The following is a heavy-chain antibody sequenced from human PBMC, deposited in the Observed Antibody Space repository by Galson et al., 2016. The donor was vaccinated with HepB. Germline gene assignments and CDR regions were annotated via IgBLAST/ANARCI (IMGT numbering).Heavy chain of an antibody. CDR1: GFTFSSYA. CDR2: SGSGGPT. V-gene: IGHV3-23*01. Sequence: SLRLSCAASGFTFSSYAMSWVRQAPGKGLEWVSSSGSGGPTYYADSVKGRFTISRDNSKNTLFLQMHSLRADDTAVYYCAKSVLEYDILTGYYRRAADYWGQGTLVTVSS. CDR3: AKSVLEYDILTGYYRRAADY. J-gene: IGHJ4*02. D-gene: IGHD3-9*01.